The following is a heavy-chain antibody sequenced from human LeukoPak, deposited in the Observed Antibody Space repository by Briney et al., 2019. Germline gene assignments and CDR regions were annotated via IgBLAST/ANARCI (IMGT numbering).Heavy chain of an antibody. CDR2: INPNSGGT. Sequence: ASVKVSCKASGYTFTGYYMHWVRQAPGQGLEWMGWINPNSGGTNYAQKFQGRVTMTRDTSISTAYMELSRLRSDDTAVYYCARVDLYYYDSSGYLAYFDYWGQGTLVTVSS. J-gene: IGHJ4*02. CDR3: ARVDLYYYDSSGYLAYFDY. V-gene: IGHV1-2*02. D-gene: IGHD3-22*01. CDR1: GYTFTGYY.